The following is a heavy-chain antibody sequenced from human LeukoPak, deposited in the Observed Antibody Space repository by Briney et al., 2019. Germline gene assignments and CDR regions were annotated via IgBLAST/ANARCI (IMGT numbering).Heavy chain of an antibody. J-gene: IGHJ4*02. Sequence: GGSLRLSCAASGFTFSSYAMHWVRQAPGKGLEWVAVISYDGSNKYYADSVKGRFTISRDNSKNTLYLQMNSLKTEDTAVYYCARSQLVGDLDYWGQGTLVTVSS. CDR1: GFTFSSYA. V-gene: IGHV3-30-3*01. D-gene: IGHD6-6*01. CDR3: ARSQLVGDLDY. CDR2: ISYDGSNK.